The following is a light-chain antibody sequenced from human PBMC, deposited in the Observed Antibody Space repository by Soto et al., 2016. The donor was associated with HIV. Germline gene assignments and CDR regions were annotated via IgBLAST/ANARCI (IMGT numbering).Light chain of an antibody. V-gene: IGKV1-NL1*01. CDR1: QGISNF. CDR2: AAS. CDR3: QXYYSTPPT. Sequence: DIRLTQSPSFLSASVGDRVTITCRASQGISNFLAWYQQKPGKAPKLLLYAASRLESGVPSRFSGSGSGTDYTLTVSSLQPEDFATYYCQXYYSTPPTFGQGTKVEIK. J-gene: IGKJ1*01.